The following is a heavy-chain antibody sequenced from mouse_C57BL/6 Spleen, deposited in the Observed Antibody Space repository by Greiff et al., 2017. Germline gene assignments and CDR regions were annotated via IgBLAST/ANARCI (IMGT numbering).Heavy chain of an antibody. CDR1: GYTFTDYY. D-gene: IGHD4-1*01. Sequence: VQLQQSGAELVRPGASVKLSCTASGYTFTDYYINWVKQRPGQGLEWIARIYPGSGNTYYNEKFKGKATLTAEKSSSTAYMQLSSLTSEDSAVYFCAGARTGTLDFDYWGQGTTLTVSS. CDR3: AGARTGTLDFDY. J-gene: IGHJ2*01. V-gene: IGHV1-76*01. CDR2: IYPGSGNT.